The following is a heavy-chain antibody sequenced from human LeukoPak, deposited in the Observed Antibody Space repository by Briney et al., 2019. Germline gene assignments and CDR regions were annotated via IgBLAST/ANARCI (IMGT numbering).Heavy chain of an antibody. CDR3: TTGGYSYGLYYFDY. J-gene: IGHJ4*02. V-gene: IGHV1-24*01. Sequence: ASVKVSCKVSGYTLTELSMHWVRQAPGKGLEWMGGFDPEDGETIYAQKFQGRVTMTEDTSTDTAYMELSSLRSEDTAVYYCTTGGYSYGLYYFDYWGQGTLVTVSS. CDR1: GYTLTELS. CDR2: FDPEDGET. D-gene: IGHD5-18*01.